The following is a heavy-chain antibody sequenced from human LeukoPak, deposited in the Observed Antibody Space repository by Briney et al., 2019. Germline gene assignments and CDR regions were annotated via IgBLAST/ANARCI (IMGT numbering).Heavy chain of an antibody. CDR3: ARGLWLKYYFDY. V-gene: IGHV4-30-4*01. D-gene: IGHD6-19*01. Sequence: SETLSLTCSVSGGSISSGDYYWSWFRQPPGKDLKWIGFIFYSGSTDFNPSLKSRVTISLDTSENQFSLRLSSVTAADTAVYYCARGLWLKYYFDYWGLGTLVTVSS. CDR2: IFYSGST. CDR1: GGSISSGDYY. J-gene: IGHJ4*02.